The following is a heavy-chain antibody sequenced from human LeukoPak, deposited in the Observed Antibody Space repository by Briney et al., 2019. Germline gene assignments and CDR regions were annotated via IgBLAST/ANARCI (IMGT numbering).Heavy chain of an antibody. D-gene: IGHD3-10*01. Sequence: GGSLRLSCAASGFTFRNYAIFWVRQAPGKGLEWVSSISGNGGTTFYADSVKGRFTISRDNSKNTLYLQMNSLRAEDTPIYYCANPQRLVRGDDGMEVWGQGTTVTVSS. CDR2: ISGNGGTT. CDR1: GFTFRNYA. V-gene: IGHV3-23*01. J-gene: IGHJ6*02. CDR3: ANPQRLVRGDDGMEV.